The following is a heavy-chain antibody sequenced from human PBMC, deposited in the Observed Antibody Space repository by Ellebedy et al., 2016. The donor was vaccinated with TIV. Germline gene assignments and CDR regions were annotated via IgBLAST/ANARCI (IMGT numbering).Heavy chain of an antibody. J-gene: IGHJ4*02. D-gene: IGHD3-22*01. Sequence: GGSLRLSCAASGFTFTSYAMHWVRQAPGKGLEWVAVISYDGSNKYYADSVKGRFTISRDNSKNTLYLQMNSLRAEDTAVYYCASFNYYDTGGYSIFDYWGQGTLVTVSS. V-gene: IGHV3-30-3*02. CDR1: GFTFTSYA. CDR2: ISYDGSNK. CDR3: ASFNYYDTGGYSIFDY.